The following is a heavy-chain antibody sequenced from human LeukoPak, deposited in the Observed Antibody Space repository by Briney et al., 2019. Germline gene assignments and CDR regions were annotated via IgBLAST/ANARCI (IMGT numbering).Heavy chain of an antibody. Sequence: APVKVSCKASGYTFTGYYMHWVRQAPGQGLEWMGLINPNSGGTNYAQEFQGRVTMTRDTSISTAYMELSRLRSDDTAVYYCARGTLALEYSGSYLCEYWGEGTLVTVSS. CDR1: GYTFTGYY. J-gene: IGHJ4*02. D-gene: IGHD1-26*01. V-gene: IGHV1-2*02. CDR2: INPNSGGT. CDR3: ARGTLALEYSGSYLCEY.